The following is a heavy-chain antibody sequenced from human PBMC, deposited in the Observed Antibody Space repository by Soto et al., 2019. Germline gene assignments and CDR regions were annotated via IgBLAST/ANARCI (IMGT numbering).Heavy chain of an antibody. D-gene: IGHD3-16*01. J-gene: IGHJ4*02. CDR2: ISDTGTIT. Sequence: EVQLVESGGGLVQPGGSLRLSCAASGFPVSNFEMNWVRQAPGKGLEWISYISDTGTITRYADSVKGRFTVSRDSAKTSLYLHLTSLRAEATAIYYCVRPYDSLGGYFDYWGQGTLVTASS. CDR1: GFPVSNFE. CDR3: VRPYDSLGGYFDY. V-gene: IGHV3-48*03.